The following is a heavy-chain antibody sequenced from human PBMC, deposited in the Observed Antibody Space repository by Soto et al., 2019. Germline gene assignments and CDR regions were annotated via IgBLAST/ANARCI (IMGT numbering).Heavy chain of an antibody. D-gene: IGHD2-15*01. CDR3: AKGGRDFVVVVAATGDLNSEYYYLEV. J-gene: IGHJ6*03. CDR2: ISVSGGST. Sequence: GGSLRLSCAASGFTFSSYAMSWVRQSPGKGLKWFSAISVSGGSTYYADSVKGRFTISRDNSKNTLYLQRNSLRAEDTAVYYCAKGGRDFVVVVAATGDLNSEYYYLEVWGKGTKVTVSS. CDR1: GFTFSSYA. V-gene: IGHV3-23*01.